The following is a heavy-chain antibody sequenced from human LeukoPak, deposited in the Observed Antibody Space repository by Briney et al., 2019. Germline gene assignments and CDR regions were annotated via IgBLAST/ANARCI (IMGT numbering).Heavy chain of an antibody. CDR1: GLTFSSYA. CDR2: INTSGGST. CDR3: AKGADYYYYYMDV. J-gene: IGHJ6*03. Sequence: GGSLRLSCAASGLTFSSYAMTWVRQAPGKGLEWVSGINTSGGSTYYADSVKGRFTISRDNSKNKLYLQMNSLRAEDTAVYYCAKGADYYYYYMDVWGKGTTVTVSS. V-gene: IGHV3-23*01.